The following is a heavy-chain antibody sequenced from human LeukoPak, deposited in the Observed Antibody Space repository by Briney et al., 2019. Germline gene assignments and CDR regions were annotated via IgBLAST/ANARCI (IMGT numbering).Heavy chain of an antibody. D-gene: IGHD5-18*01. CDR1: GGSISSGRYY. CDR2: IHYSGST. V-gene: IGHV4-31*03. J-gene: IGHJ4*02. Sequence: SETLSLTCTVSGGSISSGRYYWSWIRQHPGKGLEWIGNIHYSGSTYYNPSLKSRVTISVDTSKNQFSLKLSSVTAADTAVYYCARRRGYSYDYWGQGTLVTVSS. CDR3: ARRRGYSYDY.